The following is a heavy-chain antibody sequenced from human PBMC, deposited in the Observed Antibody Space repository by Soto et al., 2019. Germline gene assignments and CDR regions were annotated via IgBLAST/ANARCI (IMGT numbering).Heavy chain of an antibody. J-gene: IGHJ6*02. CDR1: GFTFSDYI. CDR3: ARAQVASYYYYYGMDV. D-gene: IGHD5-12*01. Sequence: VGSLRLSCAASGFTFSDYIMTWIRQAPGKGLEWLSYISGSSRQTLYADSVKGRFTISRDNAKNSLYLQMNSLGAEDTAVYYCARAQVASYYYYYGMDVWGQGTAVTVS. V-gene: IGHV3-11*06. CDR2: ISGSSRQT.